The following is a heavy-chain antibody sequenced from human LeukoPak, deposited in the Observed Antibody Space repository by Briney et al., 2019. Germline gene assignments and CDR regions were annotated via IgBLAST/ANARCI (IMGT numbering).Heavy chain of an antibody. J-gene: IGHJ3*02. CDR3: ARDPGLDAFDI. CDR1: GGSISSSSYY. CDR2: IYYSGST. V-gene: IGHV4-61*01. D-gene: IGHD3/OR15-3a*01. Sequence: SETLSLTCTVSGGSISSSSYYWGWIRQPPGKGLEWIGYIYYSGSTNYNPSLKSRVTISVDTSKNQFSLKLSSVTAADTAVYYCARDPGLDAFDIWGQGTMVTVSS.